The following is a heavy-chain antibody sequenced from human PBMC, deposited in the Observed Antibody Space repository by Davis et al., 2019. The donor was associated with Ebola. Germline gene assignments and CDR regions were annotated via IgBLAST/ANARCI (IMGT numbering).Heavy chain of an antibody. CDR2: INHSGST. J-gene: IGHJ3*02. V-gene: IGHV4-34*01. Sequence: MPGGSLSLTCAVYGGSFSGYYWSWIRQPPGKGLEWIGEINHSGSTNYNPSLKSRVAISVDTSKNQFSLKLSSVTAADTAVYYCARRGYYYDSSGYYGGAFDIWGQGTMVTVSS. D-gene: IGHD3-22*01. CDR3: ARRGYYYDSSGYYGGAFDI. CDR1: GGSFSGYY.